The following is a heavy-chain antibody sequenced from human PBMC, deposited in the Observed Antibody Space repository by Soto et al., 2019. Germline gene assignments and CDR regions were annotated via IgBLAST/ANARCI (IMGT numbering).Heavy chain of an antibody. D-gene: IGHD1-1*01. CDR1: GFSLSTSGMC. Sequence: SGPTLVNPTQTLTLTCTFSGFSLSTSGMCVSWIRQPPGKALEWLALIDWDDDKYYSTSLKTRLTISKDTSKNQVVLTMTNMDPVDTATYYCARDPRDGYNFYYYYGMDVWGQGNTVTVSS. CDR3: ARDPRDGYNFYYYYGMDV. V-gene: IGHV2-70*01. CDR2: IDWDDDK. J-gene: IGHJ6*02.